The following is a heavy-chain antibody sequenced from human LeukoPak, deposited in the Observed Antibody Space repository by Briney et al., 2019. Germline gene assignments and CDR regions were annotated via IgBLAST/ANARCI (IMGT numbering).Heavy chain of an antibody. Sequence: PGTSLRLSCAASGFSFSDHGMHWVRQAPGKGLEWVAVIWYDGSKKYFADSVKGRFTISRDDSKNTLYLQMNSLRAEDTAVYYCAKGGQGHGPSRGAVYGMDVWGQGTTVTVSS. V-gene: IGHV3-33*06. D-gene: IGHD1-26*01. CDR3: AKGGQGHGPSRGAVYGMDV. CDR2: IWYDGSKK. CDR1: GFSFSDHG. J-gene: IGHJ6*02.